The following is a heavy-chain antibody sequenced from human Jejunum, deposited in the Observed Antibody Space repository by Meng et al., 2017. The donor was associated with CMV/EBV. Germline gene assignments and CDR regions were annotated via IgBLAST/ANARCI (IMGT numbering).Heavy chain of an antibody. CDR1: GFTFSSYW. Sequence: SGFTFSSYWLHWVRQAPGKGLVWVSRINTDGRNTYYADSVKGRFTISRDNAKNTLYLQVNSLTADDTALYYCARGTTGGHYYFDYWGQGTLVTV. CDR2: INTDGRNT. V-gene: IGHV3-74*01. J-gene: IGHJ4*02. D-gene: IGHD2-21*02. CDR3: ARGTTGGHYYFDY.